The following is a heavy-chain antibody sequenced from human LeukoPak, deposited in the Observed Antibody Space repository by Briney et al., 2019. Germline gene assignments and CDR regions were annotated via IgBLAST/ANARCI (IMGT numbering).Heavy chain of an antibody. CDR1: GGSISSYY. CDR2: IYYSGST. Sequence: PSETLSLTCTVSGGSISSYYWSWIRQPPGKGLEWIGYIYYSGSTNYNPSLRSRVTISVDTSKNQFSLKLSSVTAADTAVYYCARLRGQWLVQGYFDYWGQGTLVTVSS. V-gene: IGHV4-59*08. CDR3: ARLRGQWLVQGYFDY. J-gene: IGHJ4*02. D-gene: IGHD6-19*01.